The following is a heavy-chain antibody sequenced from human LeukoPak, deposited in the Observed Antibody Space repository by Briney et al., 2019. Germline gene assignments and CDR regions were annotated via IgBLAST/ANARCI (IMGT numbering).Heavy chain of an antibody. CDR3: ATVLWFGESRNDY. Sequence: QLGGSLRLSCAASGFTFDDYAMHWVRQAPGKGLEWVSLISWDGGSTYYADSVKGRFTISRDNAKNSLYLQMNSLRAEDTAVYYCATVLWFGESRNDYWGQGTLVTVSS. D-gene: IGHD3-10*01. V-gene: IGHV3-43D*03. CDR2: ISWDGGST. J-gene: IGHJ4*02. CDR1: GFTFDDYA.